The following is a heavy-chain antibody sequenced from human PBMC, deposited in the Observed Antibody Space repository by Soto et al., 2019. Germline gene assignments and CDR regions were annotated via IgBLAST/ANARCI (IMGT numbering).Heavy chain of an antibody. Sequence: PSETLSLTCTVSGASISSYHWSWIRQPPGKGLEWIGNISNSGSTNYNPSLKSRVTISVDTSKNQFSLKLTSVTAADTAVYHCARKTEFFTPTGGHAGPPYPYLAFWLKGTSVPVS. CDR2: ISNSGST. CDR3: ARKTEFFTPTGGHAGPPYPYLAF. D-gene: IGHD2-15*01. CDR1: GASISSYH. J-gene: IGHJ6*03. V-gene: IGHV4-59*01.